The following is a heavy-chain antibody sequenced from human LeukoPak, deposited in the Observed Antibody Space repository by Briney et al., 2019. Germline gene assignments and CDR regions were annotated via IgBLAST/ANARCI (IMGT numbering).Heavy chain of an antibody. CDR1: GGSISSYY. D-gene: IGHD1-26*01. J-gene: IGHJ4*02. CDR3: ARRWELLSVGAGIDY. V-gene: IGHV4-4*07. Sequence: SETLSLTCTVSGGSISSYYWSWIRQPAGKGLEWIGRIYSSGSTNYNPSLKSRVTMSVDTSKNQFSLKLSSVTAADTAVYYCARRWELLSVGAGIDYWGQGTLVTVSS. CDR2: IYSSGST.